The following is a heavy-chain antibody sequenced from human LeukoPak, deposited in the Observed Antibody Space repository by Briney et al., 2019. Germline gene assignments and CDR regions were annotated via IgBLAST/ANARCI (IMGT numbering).Heavy chain of an antibody. CDR1: GYTFTSYG. V-gene: IGHV1-18*01. D-gene: IGHD5-24*01. J-gene: IGHJ6*02. CDR3: ARDGYRSPYYYYYGMDV. CDR2: ISAYNGNT. Sequence: ASVKVSCKASGYTFTSYGISWVRQAPGQGLEWMGWISAYNGNTNYARKLQGRVTMTTDTSTSTAYMELRSLRSDDTAVYYCARDGYRSPYYYYYGMDVWGQGTTVTVSS.